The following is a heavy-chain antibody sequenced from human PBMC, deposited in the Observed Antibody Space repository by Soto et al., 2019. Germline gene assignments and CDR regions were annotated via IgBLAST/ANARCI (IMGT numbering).Heavy chain of an antibody. CDR1: GFRFADYT. CDR3: AKGAISGTLNWFGP. Sequence: EVQLVESGGGLVQPGRSLRLSCAASGFRFADYTMHWVRQAPGKGLEWVSGLTWNSESIAYADSVKGRFTISRDNAKTSLYLQMNSLRAEDTAFYFCAKGAISGTLNWFGPWGQGTLVTVSS. D-gene: IGHD6-13*01. CDR2: LTWNSESI. V-gene: IGHV3-9*01. J-gene: IGHJ5*02.